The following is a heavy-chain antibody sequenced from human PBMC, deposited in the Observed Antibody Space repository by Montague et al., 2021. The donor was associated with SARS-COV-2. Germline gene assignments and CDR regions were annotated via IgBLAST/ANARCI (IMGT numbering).Heavy chain of an antibody. Sequence: SETLSLTCAAYGGSFSGYYWSWICQPPGKELEWIGEINHSGSTKYNPSLKSRVTISVDTSKNQFSLKLSSVTAADTAVYYCARGTKRVFTYGYDSSGYASDYWGQGTLVTVSS. V-gene: IGHV4-34*01. CDR1: GGSFSGYY. CDR3: ARGTKRVFTYGYDSSGYASDY. J-gene: IGHJ4*02. CDR2: INHSGST. D-gene: IGHD3-22*01.